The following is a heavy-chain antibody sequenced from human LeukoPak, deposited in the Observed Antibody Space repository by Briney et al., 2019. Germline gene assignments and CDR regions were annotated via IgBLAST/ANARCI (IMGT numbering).Heavy chain of an antibody. CDR1: GGSISSYY. D-gene: IGHD1-26*01. J-gene: IGHJ4*02. CDR3: AREVSGSYSRYFDY. CDR2: IYYSGST. V-gene: IGHV4-59*12. Sequence: SETLSLTCIVSGGSISSYYWSWIRQPPGKGLEWIGYIYYSGSTNYNPSLKSRVTMSVDTSKNQFSLKLSSVTAADTAVYYCAREVSGSYSRYFDYWGQGTLVTVSS.